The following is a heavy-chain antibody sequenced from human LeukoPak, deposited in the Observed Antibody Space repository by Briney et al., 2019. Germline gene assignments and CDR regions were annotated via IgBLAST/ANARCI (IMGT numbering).Heavy chain of an antibody. CDR1: GFTFNDYA. D-gene: IGHD6-19*01. CDR2: IRDDGSDT. CDR3: AKSDGHGTGYGFHI. V-gene: IGHV3-30*02. Sequence: GGYLSLSCAASGFTFNDYAMYWVRQSPGRGLEWVALIRDDGSDTYHADSVKGRFTFSRDNSKNTVFLRMNSLRGEDSAIYYCAKSDGHGTGYGFHIWGQGTMVTVSS. J-gene: IGHJ3*02.